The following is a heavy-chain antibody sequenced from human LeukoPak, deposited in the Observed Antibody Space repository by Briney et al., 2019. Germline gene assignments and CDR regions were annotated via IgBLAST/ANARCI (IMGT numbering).Heavy chain of an antibody. CDR3: ASDIVVVPAAIARTNFQH. D-gene: IGHD2-2*01. CDR1: GGTFSSYT. Sequence: ASVKVSCKASGGTFSSYTISWVRQAPGQGLEWMGRIIPILGIANYAQKFQGRVTITADKSTSTAYMELSSLRSEDTAVYYCASDIVVVPAAIARTNFQHWGRGTLVTVSS. CDR2: IIPILGIA. J-gene: IGHJ1*01. V-gene: IGHV1-69*02.